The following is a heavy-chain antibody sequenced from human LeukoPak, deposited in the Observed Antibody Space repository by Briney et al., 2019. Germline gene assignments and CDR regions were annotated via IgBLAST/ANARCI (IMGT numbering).Heavy chain of an antibody. CDR1: GFTFSSYW. CDR2: INSDGSST. D-gene: IGHD3-16*01. V-gene: IGHV3-74*01. CDR3: AYYHVNEEPPTF. Sequence: GSLRLSCAASGFTFSSYWMHWVRQAPGKGLVWVSRINSDGSSTNYADSVKGRFTISRDNSKNTLYLQMNSLRAEDTAVYYCAYYHVNEEPPTFWGQGTLVTVSS. J-gene: IGHJ4*02.